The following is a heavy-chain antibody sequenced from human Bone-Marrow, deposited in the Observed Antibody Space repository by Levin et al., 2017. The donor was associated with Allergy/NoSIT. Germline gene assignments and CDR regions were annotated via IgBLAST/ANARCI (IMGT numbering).Heavy chain of an antibody. CDR3: AYKGPDGFFVY. V-gene: IGHV2-5*02. J-gene: IGHJ4*02. CDR2: VYWDDDK. CDR1: GFSLSTNGVG. Sequence: SGPTLVKPTQTLTLTCTFSGFSLSTNGVGVGWIRQPPGKALEWLALVYWDDDKRYSPSLRTRLSITTDPSKNQVVLTMTNMDPVDTGTYYCAYKGPDGFFVYWGQGLLVSVSS. D-gene: IGHD3-10*01.